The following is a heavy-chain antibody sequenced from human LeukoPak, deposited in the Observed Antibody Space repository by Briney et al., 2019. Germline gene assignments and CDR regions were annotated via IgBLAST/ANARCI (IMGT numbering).Heavy chain of an antibody. J-gene: IGHJ5*02. V-gene: IGHV4-4*07. D-gene: IGHD4-23*01. Sequence: SETLSLTCTVSGGSISSYYWSWIRQPAGKGLEWIGRIYTSGSTNYNPSLKSRVTMSVDTSKDQFSLNLSSVTAADTAVYYCARAYDYGGSNWFDPWGQGTLVTVSS. CDR1: GGSISSYY. CDR3: ARAYDYGGSNWFDP. CDR2: IYTSGST.